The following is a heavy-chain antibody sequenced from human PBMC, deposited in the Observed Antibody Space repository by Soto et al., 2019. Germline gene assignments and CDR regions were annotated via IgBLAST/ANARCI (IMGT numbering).Heavy chain of an antibody. J-gene: IGHJ2*01. CDR1: GFTSSNYW. V-gene: IGHV3-74*01. CDR2: LNSDGSTT. Sequence: EVQLVESGGGLVQPGGSLRLSCAASGFTSSNYWMHWVRQAPGKGLVWVSSLNSDGSTTSYADSVKGRFTISRDNAKNTLYLQMNSLRAEDTAVYYCARGRSGWYWYFDLWGRGTLVTVSS. CDR3: ARGRSGWYWYFDL. D-gene: IGHD6-19*01.